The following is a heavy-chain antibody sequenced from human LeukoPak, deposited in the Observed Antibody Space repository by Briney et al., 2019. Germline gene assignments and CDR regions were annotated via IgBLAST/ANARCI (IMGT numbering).Heavy chain of an antibody. Sequence: GGSLRLSCAASGFTFSRYSMNWVRQAPGQGLVWVSRINSDGTSTNYADSVKGRLTISRDNTKNTLYLQMNSLTVEDTAVYYCARETWSRGGDAFDIWGRGTMVTVSS. CDR2: INSDGTST. J-gene: IGHJ3*02. V-gene: IGHV3-74*01. CDR1: GFTFSRYS. D-gene: IGHD3-10*01. CDR3: ARETWSRGGDAFDI.